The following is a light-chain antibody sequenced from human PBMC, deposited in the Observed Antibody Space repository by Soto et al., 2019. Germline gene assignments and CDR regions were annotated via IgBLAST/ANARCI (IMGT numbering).Light chain of an antibody. J-gene: IGKJ4*01. CDR2: AAS. CDR3: QQYGRSPPLI. CDR1: QSASSNY. V-gene: IGKV3-20*01. Sequence: EIVLTQSPGTLSLSPGERATLSCRASQSASSNYLAWYQQKPGQAPRLLIYAASTRATGIPDRFSGSGSGTEVTLTISRLEPEDFAVYYCQQYGRSPPLIFGGGTKVEIK.